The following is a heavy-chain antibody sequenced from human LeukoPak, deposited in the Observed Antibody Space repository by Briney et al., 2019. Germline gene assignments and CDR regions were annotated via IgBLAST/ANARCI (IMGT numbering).Heavy chain of an antibody. Sequence: GGSLRLSCAASDFTFSFYWMTWVRQAPGEGLEWVANILPDGSEKYYLDSVKGRITISRDNPTNSLYLQINSLRAEDTALYYCGRLARNAWYAVDYWGQGTLVTVSS. J-gene: IGHJ4*02. CDR1: DFTFSFYW. D-gene: IGHD6-19*01. CDR3: GRLARNAWYAVDY. V-gene: IGHV3-7*01. CDR2: ILPDGSEK.